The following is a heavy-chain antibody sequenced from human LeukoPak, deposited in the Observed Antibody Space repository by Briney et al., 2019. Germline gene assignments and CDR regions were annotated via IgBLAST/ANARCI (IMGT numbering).Heavy chain of an antibody. CDR3: AKDQAIFDY. CDR2: ISGSGGST. Sequence: PGGSLRLSCTASGFTFRTYDMNWVRQAPGKGLEWVSAISGSGGSTYYADSVKGRFTISRDNSKNTLYLQMNSLRAEDTAVYYCAKDQAIFDYWGQGTLVTVSS. CDR1: GFTFRTYD. V-gene: IGHV3-23*01. J-gene: IGHJ4*02. D-gene: IGHD3-3*01.